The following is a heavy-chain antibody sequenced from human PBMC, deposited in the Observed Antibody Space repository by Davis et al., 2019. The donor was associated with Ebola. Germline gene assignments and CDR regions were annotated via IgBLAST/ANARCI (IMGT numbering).Heavy chain of an antibody. V-gene: IGHV4-4*02. CDR3: ARAQWLGYVDACDI. J-gene: IGHJ3*02. CDR2: IYHSGST. D-gene: IGHD6-19*01. Sequence: MPSETLSLTCAVSGVSISSSNWWRWVRQPPGKGLEWIGEIYHSGSTNNNPSLKSRVTISVDKSKNQFSLKLSSVTAAATAVDYCARAQWLGYVDACDIWGQGKMVTVSS. CDR1: GVSISSSNW.